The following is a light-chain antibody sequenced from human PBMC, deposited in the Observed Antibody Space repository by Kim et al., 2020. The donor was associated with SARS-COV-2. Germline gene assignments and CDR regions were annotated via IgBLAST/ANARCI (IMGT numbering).Light chain of an antibody. V-gene: IGLV3-19*01. CDR1: SLRTYY. J-gene: IGLJ2*01. Sequence: VAMGQTVRITCQGDSLRTYYATWYQQKPGQAPILVIYGKNNRPSGIPDRFSGSSSGNTASLTITGTQAGDEADYYCNSRDSNDNVVFGGGTQLTVL. CDR3: NSRDSNDNVV. CDR2: GKN.